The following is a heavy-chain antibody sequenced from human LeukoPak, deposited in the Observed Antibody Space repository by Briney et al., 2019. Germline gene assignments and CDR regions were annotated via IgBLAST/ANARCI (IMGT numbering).Heavy chain of an antibody. CDR2: ISYIGST. CDR1: GGSISSYY. V-gene: IGHV4-59*01. CDR3: ARDLITVTKGFDI. Sequence: RSSETLSLTCTVSGGSISSYYWSWVRQPPGKGLEWIGYISYIGSTNYNPSLKSRVTISIDTSKNQFSLRLRSVTAADTAVYYCARDLITVTKGFDIWGQGTMVSVSS. D-gene: IGHD4-17*01. J-gene: IGHJ3*02.